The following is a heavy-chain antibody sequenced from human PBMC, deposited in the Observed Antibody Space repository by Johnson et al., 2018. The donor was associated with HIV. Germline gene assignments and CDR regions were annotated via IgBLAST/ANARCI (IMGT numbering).Heavy chain of an antibody. CDR3: AKDMGSDSGWYPLEAFDI. V-gene: IGHV3-43*01. CDR1: GFTFDDYT. Sequence: VQLVESGGVVVQPGGSLRLSCAASGFTFDDYTMHWVRQAPGKGLEWVSLISWDGGSTYYADSVKGRFTISRDNSKNSLYLQMNSLRTEDTALYYCAKDMGSDSGWYPLEAFDIWGQGTMVTVSS. D-gene: IGHD6-19*01. CDR2: ISWDGGST. J-gene: IGHJ3*02.